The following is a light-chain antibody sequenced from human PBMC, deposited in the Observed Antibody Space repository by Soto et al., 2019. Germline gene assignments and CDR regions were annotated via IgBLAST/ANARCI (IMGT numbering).Light chain of an antibody. Sequence: DIQMTQSLSTLSAPVVDKVTITCGASQGIGSWLAWYQQKPGKAPKLLIYKASSLESGVPSRFSGSGSGTEFTLTISSLQPDDFATYYCQQYNSYSETFGQGTKVEIK. CDR1: QGIGSW. V-gene: IGKV1-5*03. J-gene: IGKJ1*01. CDR2: KAS. CDR3: QQYNSYSET.